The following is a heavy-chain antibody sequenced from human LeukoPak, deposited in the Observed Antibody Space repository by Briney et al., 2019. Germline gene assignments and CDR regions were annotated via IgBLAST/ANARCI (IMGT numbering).Heavy chain of an antibody. Sequence: PSETLSLTCTVSGGSISSYYWSWIRQPPGKGLEWIGYIYYSGSTNYNPSLKSRVTISVDTSKNQFSLKLSSVTAADTAVYYCAREGYSYGYYFDYWGQGTLVTVSS. V-gene: IGHV4-59*12. CDR1: GGSISSYY. D-gene: IGHD5-18*01. J-gene: IGHJ4*02. CDR2: IYYSGST. CDR3: AREGYSYGYYFDY.